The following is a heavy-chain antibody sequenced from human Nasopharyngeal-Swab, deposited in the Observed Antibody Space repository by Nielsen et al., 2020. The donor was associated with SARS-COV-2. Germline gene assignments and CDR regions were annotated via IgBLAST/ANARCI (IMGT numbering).Heavy chain of an antibody. CDR3: AKDGGYSSNPYYYYMDV. CDR2: ISGSGGST. J-gene: IGHJ6*03. CDR1: GFTVSDYA. D-gene: IGHD6-13*01. V-gene: IGHV3-23*01. Sequence: GESLKISCAASGFTVSDYAMSWVRQAPGKGLEWVSTISGSGGSTYYADSVKGRFTISRDNSKNTLYLQMNSLRAEDTAVYYCAKDGGYSSNPYYYYMDVWGKGTTVTVSS.